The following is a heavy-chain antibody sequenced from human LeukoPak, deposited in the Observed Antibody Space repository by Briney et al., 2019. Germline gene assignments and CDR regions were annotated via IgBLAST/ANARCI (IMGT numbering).Heavy chain of an antibody. CDR1: EFTLGDYN. CDR3: ARDKSNKGHDC. CDR2: VSNGGSSSI. V-gene: IGHV3-11*01. J-gene: IGHJ4*02. Sequence: GGSLRLSCAASEFTLGDYNMTGFRQAPGRGRGGVSYVSNGGSSSILYADSVKGRFTVFRDYAKNSLYLQMNSLRADDTGVYYCARDKSNKGHDCWGQGTLVTVSS.